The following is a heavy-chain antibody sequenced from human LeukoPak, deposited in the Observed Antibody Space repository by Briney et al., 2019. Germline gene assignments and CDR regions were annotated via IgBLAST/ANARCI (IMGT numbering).Heavy chain of an antibody. D-gene: IGHD3-10*01. J-gene: IGHJ6*03. CDR3: AKDSAFYYIDV. V-gene: IGHV3-30*02. CDR1: GFTFSSYG. CDR2: IRYNGNNQ. Sequence: PGGSLRLSCAASGFTFSSYGMHWVRQAPGKGLEWVAFIRYNGNNQYYADSVKGRFTISRDNSKHTLYLQMNSLKGDDTAVYYCAKDSAFYYIDVWGKGTTVIISS.